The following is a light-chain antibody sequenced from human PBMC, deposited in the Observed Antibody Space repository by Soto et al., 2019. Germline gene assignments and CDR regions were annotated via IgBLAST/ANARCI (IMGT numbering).Light chain of an antibody. CDR2: KSA. J-gene: IGLJ3*02. Sequence: LTQPPSASGTPGQRVTISCSGSRSNIGSNYVYWYHQLPGTAPKVLIYKSAQRPSGIPDRFSGSKSGTSASLAISGLRSEDEADYYCATWDDSLRGWVFGGGTKVTVL. CDR3: ATWDDSLRGWV. V-gene: IGLV1-47*01. CDR1: RSNIGSNY.